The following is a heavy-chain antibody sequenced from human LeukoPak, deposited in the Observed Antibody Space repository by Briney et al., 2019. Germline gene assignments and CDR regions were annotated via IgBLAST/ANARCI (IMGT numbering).Heavy chain of an antibody. CDR1: GFTFEEYT. J-gene: IGHJ4*02. V-gene: IGHV3-43*01. CDR2: NWHGTT. Sequence: GGSLRLSCAASGFTFEEYTMHWVRHAPGKTLEWVSLNWHGTTYYRDYLKGRFTISRDNSKDSLYLQINTLRSEDTAFYYCVKDLSYESSGSVFEYWGQGTLVTVSS. D-gene: IGHD3-22*01. CDR3: VKDLSYESSGSVFEY.